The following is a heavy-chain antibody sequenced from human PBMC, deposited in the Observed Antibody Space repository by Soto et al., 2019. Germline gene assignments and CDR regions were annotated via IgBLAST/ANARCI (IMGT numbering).Heavy chain of an antibody. CDR3: AKSTSAYYDFWSGYYSYFDY. Sequence: GGSLRLSCAASGFTFSSYAMSWVRQAPGKGLEWVSAISGSGGSTYYADSVRGRFTISRDNSKNTLYLQMNSLRAEDTAVYYCAKSTSAYYDFWSGYYSYFDYWGQGTLVTVS. CDR1: GFTFSSYA. V-gene: IGHV3-23*01. CDR2: ISGSGGST. D-gene: IGHD3-3*01. J-gene: IGHJ4*02.